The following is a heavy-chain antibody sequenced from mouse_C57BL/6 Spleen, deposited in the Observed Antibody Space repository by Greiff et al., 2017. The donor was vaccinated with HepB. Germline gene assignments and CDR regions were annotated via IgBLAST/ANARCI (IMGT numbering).Heavy chain of an antibody. CDR3: ASLWDEAMDY. CDR2: ISNLAYSI. CDR1: GFTFSDYG. D-gene: IGHD4-1*01. J-gene: IGHJ4*01. V-gene: IGHV5-15*01. Sequence: EVQGVESGGGLVQPGGSLKLSCAASGFTFSDYGMAWVRQAPRKGPEWVAFISNLAYSIYYADTVTGRFTISRENAKNTLYLEMSSLRSEDTAMYYCASLWDEAMDYWGQGTSVTVSS.